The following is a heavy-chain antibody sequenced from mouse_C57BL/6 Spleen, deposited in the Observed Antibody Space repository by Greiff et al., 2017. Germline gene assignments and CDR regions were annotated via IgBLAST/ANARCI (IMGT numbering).Heavy chain of an antibody. J-gene: IGHJ3*01. D-gene: IGHD2-4*01. CDR3: AKEGLLGLGDWFAY. Sequence: QVQLQQSGPGLVAPSQSLSITCTVSGFSLTSYGVSWVRQPPGKGLEWLGVLWGDGSTNYHSALISRLSISKDNSKSQVFLKLNSLQTDDTATYYCAKEGLLGLGDWFAYWGQGTLVTVSA. V-gene: IGHV2-3*01. CDR1: GFSLTSYG. CDR2: LWGDGST.